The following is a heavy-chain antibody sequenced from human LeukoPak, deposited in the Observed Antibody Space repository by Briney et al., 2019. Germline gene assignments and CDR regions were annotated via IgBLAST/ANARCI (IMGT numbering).Heavy chain of an antibody. CDR2: SIPILGLA. CDR1: GGTFSSYA. CDR3: ARGAMIVVSGFDI. J-gene: IGHJ3*02. V-gene: IGHV1-69*04. D-gene: IGHD3-22*01. Sequence: GSSVKVSCKASGGTFSSYAISWVRQAPGQGLEWMGRSIPILGLANYAQKFQGRDTITAEKSTSTACTEQSSLRCEDRVVYYCARGAMIVVSGFDIWGQGRIVTVSS.